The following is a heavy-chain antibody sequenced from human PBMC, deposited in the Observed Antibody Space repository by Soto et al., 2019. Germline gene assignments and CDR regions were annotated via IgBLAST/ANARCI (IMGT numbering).Heavy chain of an antibody. CDR3: ARGHSSGWYSGVWFDP. D-gene: IGHD6-13*01. CDR2: IYYSGGT. CDR1: GGSISSGDYY. J-gene: IGHJ5*02. V-gene: IGHV4-30-4*01. Sequence: SETLSLTCTVSGGSISSGDYYWSWIRQPPGKGLEWIGYIYYSGGTYYNPSLKSRVTISVDTSKNQFSLKLSSVTAADTAVYYCARGHSSGWYSGVWFDPWGQGTLVTVSS.